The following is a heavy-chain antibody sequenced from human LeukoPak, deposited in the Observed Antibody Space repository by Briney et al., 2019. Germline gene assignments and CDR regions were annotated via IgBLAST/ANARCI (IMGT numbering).Heavy chain of an antibody. CDR1: GFTFSSYW. D-gene: IGHD2/OR15-2a*01. CDR3: AKGNNSLSFNFDY. CDR2: INTDGSST. Sequence: GGSLRLSCAASGFTFSSYWMHWVRQVPGKGLVWVSRINTDGSSTNYADSVKGRFTISRDNNKNSLFLQMNSLRVEDTAFYYCAKGNNSLSFNFDYWGQGALVTVSS. V-gene: IGHV3-74*01. J-gene: IGHJ4*02.